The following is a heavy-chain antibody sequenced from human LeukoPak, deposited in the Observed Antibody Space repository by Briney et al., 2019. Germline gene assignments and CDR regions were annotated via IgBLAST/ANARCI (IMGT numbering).Heavy chain of an antibody. V-gene: IGHV3-21*01. CDR1: GFTFSSYS. CDR2: ISSSSSYI. Sequence: PGGSLRLSCAASGFTFSSYSMNWVRQAPGKGLEWVSSISSSSSYIYYADSVKGRFTISRDNAKNSLYLQMNSLRAEDTAVYYCARDAYYYRRTDLFDPWGQGTLVTVSS. CDR3: ARDAYYYRRTDLFDP. D-gene: IGHD3-10*01. J-gene: IGHJ5*02.